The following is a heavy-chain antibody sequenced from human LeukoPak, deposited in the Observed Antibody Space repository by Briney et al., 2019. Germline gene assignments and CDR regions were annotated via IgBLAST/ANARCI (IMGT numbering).Heavy chain of an antibody. J-gene: IGHJ3*02. CDR2: INHSGST. Sequence: SETLSLTCAVYGGSFSGYYWSWIRQPPGKGLEWIGEINHSGSTNYNPSLKSRVTISVDTSKNQFSLKLSSVTAADTAVYYCARTFMEDSDNDNWALDIWGQRTMVTVSS. CDR1: GGSFSGYY. V-gene: IGHV4-34*01. CDR3: ARTFMEDSDNDNWALDI. D-gene: IGHD5-12*01.